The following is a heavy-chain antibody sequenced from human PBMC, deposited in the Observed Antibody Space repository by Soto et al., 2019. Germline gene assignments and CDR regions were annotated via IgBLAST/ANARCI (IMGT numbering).Heavy chain of an antibody. CDR1: GFTFSSYG. CDR3: AKVAY. V-gene: IGHV3-30*18. J-gene: IGHJ4*02. Sequence: QVQLVESGGGVVQPGRSLRLSCAASGFTFSSYGMHWVRQAPGKGLEWVAVISYDGSNKYYADSVKGRFTISRDNSKNTLYLQMNSLRAEDTAVYYCAKVAYCGQGTLVTVSS. CDR2: ISYDGSNK.